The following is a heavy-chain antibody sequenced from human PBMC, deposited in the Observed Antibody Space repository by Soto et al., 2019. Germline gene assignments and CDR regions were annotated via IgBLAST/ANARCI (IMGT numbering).Heavy chain of an antibody. J-gene: IGHJ5*02. V-gene: IGHV4-39*01. CDR1: VGSISSSSYY. CDR2: IFYSGTT. CDR3: ARPRPYDSSGYGGWIDP. Sequence: SDTLSLTCTVSVGSISSSSYYWGWIRQPPGKGLEWIGSIFYSGTTYYNPSLKSRVTISVDTSKNQFSLKLSSVTAADTAVFYCARPRPYDSSGYGGWIDPWGQGTLLTVYS. D-gene: IGHD3-22*01.